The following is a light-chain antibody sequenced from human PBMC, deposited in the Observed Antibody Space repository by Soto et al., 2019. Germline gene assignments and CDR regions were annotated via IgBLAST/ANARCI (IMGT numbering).Light chain of an antibody. Sequence: DIQVTQSPSTLSASEGDRVTITCRASESIGNWLAWYQQKPGKAPKLLIYAASSLQSGVPSRFSGSGSGTDFTLTISSLQPEDFATYYCQQSYSTPWTFGQGTKVDIK. J-gene: IGKJ1*01. V-gene: IGKV1-39*01. CDR3: QQSYSTPWT. CDR2: AAS. CDR1: ESIGNW.